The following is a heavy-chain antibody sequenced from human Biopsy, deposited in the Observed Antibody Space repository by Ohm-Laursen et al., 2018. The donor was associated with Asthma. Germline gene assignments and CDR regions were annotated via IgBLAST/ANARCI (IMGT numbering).Heavy chain of an antibody. J-gene: IGHJ4*01. CDR3: ARAVQSDDFVTGYYNSYFDF. CDR2: IYGNDDR. Sequence: PTQTLTLTDSFSGLSLINSRVGVGWIRQPPGKAPEWLALIYGNDDRDYSQSLNSSLTITKDTSRRQVDLKMTNMDPVDTGTYFCARAVQSDDFVTGYYNSYFDFWGQGSLVSVSS. V-gene: IGHV2-5*01. CDR1: GLSLINSRVG. D-gene: IGHD3-9*01.